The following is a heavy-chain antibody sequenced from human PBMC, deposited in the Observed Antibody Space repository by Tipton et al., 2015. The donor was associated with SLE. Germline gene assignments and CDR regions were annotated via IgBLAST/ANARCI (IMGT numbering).Heavy chain of an antibody. D-gene: IGHD3-3*01. CDR1: GGSISSFNW. J-gene: IGHJ6*04. Sequence: TLSLTCAVSGGSISSFNWWTWVRQAPGEGLQWIGEIYHSGSTNYNPSLRSRVTMSVDESKNQFSLNLNSVTAADTAVYFCARLQFIFGGMGVWGKGTTVTVSS. V-gene: IGHV4-4*01. CDR2: IYHSGST. CDR3: ARLQFIFGGMGV.